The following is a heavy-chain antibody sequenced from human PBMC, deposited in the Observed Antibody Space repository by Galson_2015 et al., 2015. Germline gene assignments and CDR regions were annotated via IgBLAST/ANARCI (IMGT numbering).Heavy chain of an antibody. CDR1: AFAFSIYE. CDR2: ITGTGDTT. CDR3: AKTTVAAGSSWYMDA. V-gene: IGHV3-48*03. Sequence: SLRLSCAASAFAFSIYEMNWIRQAPGKGLEWVSYITGTGDTTYYADSVKGRFTVSRDNAKNSLFLQMNSLRAEDTALYYCAKTTVAAGSSWYMDAWGKGTTVTVSS. D-gene: IGHD4-23*01. J-gene: IGHJ6*03.